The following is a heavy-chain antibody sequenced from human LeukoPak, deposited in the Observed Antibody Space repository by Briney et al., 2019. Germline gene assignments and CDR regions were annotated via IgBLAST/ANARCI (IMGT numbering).Heavy chain of an antibody. J-gene: IGHJ4*02. Sequence: TLSLTCAVYGGSFSGYYWSWIRQPPGKGLEWIGEINHSGSTNYNPSLKSRVTISVDTSKNQFSLKLSSVTAADTAVYYCASQNSEYCSGGSCPTGLIFDYWGQGTLVTVSS. CDR2: INHSGST. CDR3: ASQNSEYCSGGSCPTGLIFDY. D-gene: IGHD2-15*01. CDR1: GGSFSGYY. V-gene: IGHV4-34*01.